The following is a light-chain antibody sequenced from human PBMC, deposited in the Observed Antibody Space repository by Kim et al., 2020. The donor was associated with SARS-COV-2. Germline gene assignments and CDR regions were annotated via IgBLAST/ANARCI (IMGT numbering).Light chain of an antibody. J-gene: IGKJ1*01. CDR3: QKYNSAPRT. CDR1: QDIRNY. CDR2: GAI. Sequence: GDRVTITCRASQDIRNYLSWQQQRPGGAPMLLIYGAINLQSGVSSRCSGSGCGTDFTLTIRSLQPEDVANYYCQKYNSAPRTFGQGTKVDIK. V-gene: IGKV1-27*01.